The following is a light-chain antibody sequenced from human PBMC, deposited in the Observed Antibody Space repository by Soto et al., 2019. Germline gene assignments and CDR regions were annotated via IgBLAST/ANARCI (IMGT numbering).Light chain of an antibody. CDR3: CSYAGSYTYV. J-gene: IGLJ1*01. Sequence: QSALTQPRSVSGSPGQSVTISCTGASGDVGAYNYVSWYQQHPGKAPVLMIYDVTKRPSGVPDRFYGSKSGNTASLTISGLQAEDEADYYCCSYAGSYTYVFGTGTKLTVL. V-gene: IGLV2-11*01. CDR2: DVT. CDR1: SGDVGAYNY.